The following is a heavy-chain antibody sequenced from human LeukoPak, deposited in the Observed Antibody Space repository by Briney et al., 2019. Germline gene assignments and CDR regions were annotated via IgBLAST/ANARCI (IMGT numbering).Heavy chain of an antibody. D-gene: IGHD6-19*01. V-gene: IGHV1-69*13. CDR3: ARDSSGPYNWFDP. CDR1: GGTFSSHA. CDR2: IIPIFGTA. Sequence: SVKVSCKASGGTFSSHAISWVRQAPGQGPEWMGGIIPIFGTANYAQKFQGRVTITADESTSTAYMELSSLRSEDTAVYYCARDSSGPYNWFDPWGQGTLVTVSS. J-gene: IGHJ5*02.